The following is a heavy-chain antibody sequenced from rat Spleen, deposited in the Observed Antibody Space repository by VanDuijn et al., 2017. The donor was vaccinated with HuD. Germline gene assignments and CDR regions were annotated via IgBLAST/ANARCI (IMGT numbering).Heavy chain of an antibody. CDR1: GFTFSDYN. J-gene: IGHJ3*01. D-gene: IGHD1-11*01. CDR2: ISTGGDNT. Sequence: EVQLVESDGGLVQPGRSLKLSCVASGFTFSDYNMAWVRQAPKKGLEWIASISTGGDNTYYRDSVKGRITISRDNAKNTQYLQMDSLRSEDTATYYCARHIDGGYSGAPEPFAYWGQGTLVTVSS. V-gene: IGHV5S13*01. CDR3: ARHIDGGYSGAPEPFAY.